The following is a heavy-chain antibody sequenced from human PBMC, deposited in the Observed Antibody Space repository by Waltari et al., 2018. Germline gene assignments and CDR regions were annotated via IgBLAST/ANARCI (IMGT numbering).Heavy chain of an antibody. J-gene: IGHJ4*02. Sequence: QVQLVQSGTEVKKPGASVRVSCQASGYTFTDYHLHWVRQTPGHGFAWMGGINPKNGDTSYAKNFLGRVTMTRDTSINTAYMDLRGLRSDDAAVYFCARDPGPRVGAPDFWGQGTLVTVFS. V-gene: IGHV1-2*02. CDR3: ARDPGPRVGAPDF. CDR1: GYTFTDYH. D-gene: IGHD1-26*01. CDR2: INPKNGDT.